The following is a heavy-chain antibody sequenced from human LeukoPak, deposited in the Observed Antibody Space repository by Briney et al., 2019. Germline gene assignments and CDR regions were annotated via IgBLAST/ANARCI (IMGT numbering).Heavy chain of an antibody. CDR2: ISWNSGSI. CDR3: AIAHRQLASPFDY. CDR1: GFTFDDYA. D-gene: IGHD6-6*01. Sequence: GRSLRLSCAASGFTFDDYAMHWVRQAPGKGLEWVSGISWNSGSIGYADSVKGRFTISRDNAKNSLYLQMNSLRAEDTALYYCAIAHRQLASPFDYWGQGTLVTVSS. V-gene: IGHV3-9*01. J-gene: IGHJ4*02.